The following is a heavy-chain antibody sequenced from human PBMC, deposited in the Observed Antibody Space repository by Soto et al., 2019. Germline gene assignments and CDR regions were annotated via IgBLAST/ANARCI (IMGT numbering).Heavy chain of an antibody. Sequence: PSETLSLTCTVSGGSISSSSYYWGWIRQPPGKGLEWIGSIYYSGSTYYNPSLKSRVTISVDTSKNQFSLKLSSVTAADTAVYHCARQDTVTTSDIWGQGTMVTVS. CDR2: IYYSGST. J-gene: IGHJ3*02. D-gene: IGHD4-17*01. CDR1: GGSISSSSYY. CDR3: ARQDTVTTSDI. V-gene: IGHV4-39*01.